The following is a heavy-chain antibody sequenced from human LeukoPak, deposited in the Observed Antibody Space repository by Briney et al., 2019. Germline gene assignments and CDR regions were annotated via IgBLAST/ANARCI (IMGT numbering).Heavy chain of an antibody. D-gene: IGHD2-15*01. CDR1: GFTFSSYG. J-gene: IGHJ4*02. CDR2: MSSSDDGR. CDR3: AKAPVTSCRGAFCYPFDY. V-gene: IGHV3-23*01. Sequence: GGSLRLSCAASGFTFSSYGMSWVRQAPGKGLEWVSAMSSSDDGRYYAASVRGRFTISRDTSRSTLYLQMNSLRAEDAAVYYCAKAPVTSCRGAFCYPFDYWGQGTLVTVSS.